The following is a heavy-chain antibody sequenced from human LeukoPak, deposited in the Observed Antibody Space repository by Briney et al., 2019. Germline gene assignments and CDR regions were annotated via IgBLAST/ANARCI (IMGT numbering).Heavy chain of an antibody. CDR3: ARVLTYFDL. CDR2: ITHEGGDG. CDR1: GFTFSADW. Sequence: PWGSLRLSCAGSGFTFSADWMHWVRQGPGKGLVWVARITHEGGDGNYADSVKGRFTISRDNANEVLYLEMNSLTADDTGVYYCARVLTYFDLWGQGTLVTVSS. J-gene: IGHJ5*01. V-gene: IGHV3-74*01.